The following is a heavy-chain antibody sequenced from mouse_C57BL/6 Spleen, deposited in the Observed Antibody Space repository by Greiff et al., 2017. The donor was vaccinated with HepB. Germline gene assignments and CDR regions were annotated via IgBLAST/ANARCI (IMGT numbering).Heavy chain of an antibody. Sequence: EVQLQQSGPGLVKPSQSLSLTCSVTGYSITSGYYWNWIRQFPGNKLEWMGYISYDGSNNYNPSLKNRISITRDTSKNQLFLKLNSVTTEDTATYYCATMGYGSSLYYFDYWGQGTTLTVSS. J-gene: IGHJ2*01. CDR3: ATMGYGSSLYYFDY. V-gene: IGHV3-6*01. CDR2: ISYDGSN. CDR1: GYSITSGYY. D-gene: IGHD1-1*01.